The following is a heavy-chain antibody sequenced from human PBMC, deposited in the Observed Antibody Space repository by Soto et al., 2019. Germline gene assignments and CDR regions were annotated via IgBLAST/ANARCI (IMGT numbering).Heavy chain of an antibody. Sequence: SETLSLTCTVSGGSISSYYWSWIRQPPGKGLEWIGYIYYSGSTNYNPSLKSRVTISVDTSKNQFSLKLSSVTAADTAVYYCARGVIDYGDYNLIDYWGQGTLVTVSS. CDR3: ARGVIDYGDYNLIDY. CDR2: IYYSGST. J-gene: IGHJ4*02. CDR1: GGSISSYY. D-gene: IGHD4-17*01. V-gene: IGHV4-59*01.